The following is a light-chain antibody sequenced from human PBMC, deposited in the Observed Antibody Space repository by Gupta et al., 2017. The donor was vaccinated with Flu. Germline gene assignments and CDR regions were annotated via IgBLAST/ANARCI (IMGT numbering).Light chain of an antibody. CDR3: QQYNTYQT. CDR1: QSISTL. CDR2: QAS. V-gene: IGKV1-5*03. J-gene: IGKJ1*01. Sequence: DIQMTQSSSALSASVGDRVTITCRASQSISTLLAWYQQKPGKAPKLLVYQASSLQTGVSSRFSGSGSGTEFTLTSSSLQPDDSATYYCQQYNTYQTFGQGTKVEI.